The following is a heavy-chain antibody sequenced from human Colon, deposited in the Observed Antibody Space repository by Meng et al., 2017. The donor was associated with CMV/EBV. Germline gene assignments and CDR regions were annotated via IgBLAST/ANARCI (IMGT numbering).Heavy chain of an antibody. J-gene: IGHJ4*02. V-gene: IGHV3-7*01. CDR3: AKGWLGIDYYFDY. CDR1: GFTFSKYW. Sequence: GGSLRLSCAASGFTFSKYWMSWVRQAPGKGLEWVANTKQDGSEKYYVDSVKGRFTISRDNAKNSLYLQMNSLRVEDTAVYYCAKGWLGIDYYFDYWGQGALVTVSS. D-gene: IGHD6-19*01. CDR2: TKQDGSEK.